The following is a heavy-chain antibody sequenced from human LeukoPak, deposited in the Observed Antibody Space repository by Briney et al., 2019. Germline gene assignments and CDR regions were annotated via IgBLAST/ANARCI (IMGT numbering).Heavy chain of an antibody. CDR1: GGSITTYY. Sequence: SETLSPTCTVSGGSITTYYWSWIRQPPGKGLEWIGYIYHSGSTNYNPSLKSRVTISVDTSKNQFSLKLTSVTAADTAVYYCARLYTTTFYFDYWGQGTLVTVSS. V-gene: IGHV4-59*01. CDR2: IYHSGST. J-gene: IGHJ4*02. D-gene: IGHD2-2*02. CDR3: ARLYTTTFYFDY.